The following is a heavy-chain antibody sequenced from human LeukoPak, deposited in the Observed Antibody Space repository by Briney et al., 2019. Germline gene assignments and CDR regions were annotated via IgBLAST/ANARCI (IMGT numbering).Heavy chain of an antibody. J-gene: IGHJ5*02. D-gene: IGHD2/OR15-2a*01. CDR1: AGSISSSSHH. V-gene: IGHV4-39*01. Sequence: SETLSLTCTVSAGSISSSSHHWGWIRQSPGKGLEWIGAIYYGRTAYYNPSLNSRVTLSVATSTNQFSLQLNSVTAADTAVYYCARSRACNSGAFDHWGQGSLVTVSS. CDR2: IYYGRTA. CDR3: ARSRACNSGAFDH.